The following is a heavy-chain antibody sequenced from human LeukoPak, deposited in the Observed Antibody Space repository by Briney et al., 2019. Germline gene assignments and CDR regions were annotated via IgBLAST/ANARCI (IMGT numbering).Heavy chain of an antibody. D-gene: IGHD3-22*01. J-gene: IGHJ5*02. V-gene: IGHV3-48*03. Sequence: PGGSLRLSCAASGFTFSSYEMNWVRQAPGKGLEWVSYISSSGSTIYYADSVKGRFTISRDNAKNSLYLQMNSLRAEDTAVYYCARGSGNYYDSSGEGSWGQGTLVTVSS. CDR3: ARGSGNYYDSSGEGS. CDR2: ISSSGSTI. CDR1: GFTFSSYE.